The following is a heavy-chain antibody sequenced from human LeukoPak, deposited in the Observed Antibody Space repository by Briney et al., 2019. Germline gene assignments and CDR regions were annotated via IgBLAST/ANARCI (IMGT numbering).Heavy chain of an antibody. V-gene: IGHV1-18*01. J-gene: IGHJ6*03. Sequence: ASVKVSCKASGYTFTSYGISWVRQAPGQGLEWMGWISAYNGNTNYAQKFQGRVTITADESTSTAYMELSSLRSEDTAVYYCAREGVPAAMLGYYYYYMDVWGKGTTVTISS. CDR3: AREGVPAAMLGYYYYYMDV. D-gene: IGHD2-2*01. CDR2: ISAYNGNT. CDR1: GYTFTSYG.